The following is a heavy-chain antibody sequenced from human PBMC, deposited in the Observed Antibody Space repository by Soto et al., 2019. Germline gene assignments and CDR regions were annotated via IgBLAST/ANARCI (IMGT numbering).Heavy chain of an antibody. D-gene: IGHD2-21*02. CDR1: GYSISSSNW. CDR2: IYYSGST. Sequence: SETLSLTCAVSGYSISSSNWWGWIRQPPGKGLEWIGYIYYSGSTYYNPSLKSRVTMSVDTSKNQFSLKLSSVTAVDTAVYYCARNFGGGDSDYYGMDVWRQGTTVTVSS. V-gene: IGHV4-28*01. CDR3: ARNFGGGDSDYYGMDV. J-gene: IGHJ6*02.